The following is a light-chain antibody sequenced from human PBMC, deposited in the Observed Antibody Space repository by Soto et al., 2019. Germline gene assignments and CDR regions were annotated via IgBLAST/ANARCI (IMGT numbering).Light chain of an antibody. CDR1: QSVSSRY. CDR2: DAS. V-gene: IGKV3-20*01. CDR3: QQYGYSVT. Sequence: DIVLTQSPGTLSLSPGESATLSCRASQSVSSRYLAWYQQKPGQAPRLLIYDASRRATGIPDRFSSSGSGTDFTLTISRLEPEDFAVYYCQQYGYSVTFGGGTKVEIK. J-gene: IGKJ4*01.